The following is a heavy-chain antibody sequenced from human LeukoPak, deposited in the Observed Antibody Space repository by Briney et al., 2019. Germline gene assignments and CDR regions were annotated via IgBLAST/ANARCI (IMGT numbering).Heavy chain of an antibody. D-gene: IGHD3-3*01. J-gene: IGHJ4*02. CDR2: INPSDGST. Sequence: ASVKVSCQASGYTFTSYYMHWVRQAPGQGLEWMGIINPSDGSTSYAQKFHGRVTMTRDTYKSTVYMELSSLRSEDTAVYYCARVMGYYTMAYWGQGTLVTVSS. CDR1: GYTFTSYY. V-gene: IGHV1-46*03. CDR3: ARVMGYYTMAY.